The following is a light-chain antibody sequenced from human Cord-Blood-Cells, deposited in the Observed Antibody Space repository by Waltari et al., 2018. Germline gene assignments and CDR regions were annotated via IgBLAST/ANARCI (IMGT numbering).Light chain of an antibody. CDR1: SSDVGIYNL. V-gene: IGLV2-23*01. CDR3: CSYAGSSTLV. CDR2: EGS. J-gene: IGLJ3*02. Sequence: QPALTQPASVSGSPGQSVTISCTGTSSDVGIYNLVPWYQQHPGKAPKLMIYEGSKRPSGVSNRFSGSKSGNTASLTISGLQAEDEADYYCCSYAGSSTLVFGGGTKLTVL.